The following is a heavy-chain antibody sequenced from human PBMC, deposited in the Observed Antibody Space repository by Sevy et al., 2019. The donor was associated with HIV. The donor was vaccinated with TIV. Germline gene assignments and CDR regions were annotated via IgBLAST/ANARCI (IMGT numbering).Heavy chain of an antibody. CDR2: ISSSSSYI. J-gene: IGHJ5*02. Sequence: GGSLRLSCAASGFTFSSYSMNWVRQAPGKGLEWVSSISSSSSYIYYADSVKGRFTISRDNAKNSLYLQMNSLRAEDTAVYYCARIRGHDRGWFDPWGQGTLVTVSS. CDR1: GFTFSSYS. D-gene: IGHD3-10*01. CDR3: ARIRGHDRGWFDP. V-gene: IGHV3-21*01.